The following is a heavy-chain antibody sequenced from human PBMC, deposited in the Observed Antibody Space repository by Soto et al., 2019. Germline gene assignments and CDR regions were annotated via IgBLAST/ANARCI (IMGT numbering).Heavy chain of an antibody. J-gene: IGHJ4*02. CDR2: IWYDGSKE. CDR3: VRGGLYGDFYFDS. D-gene: IGHD4-17*01. CDR1: GFIFRSYG. V-gene: IGHV3-33*01. Sequence: QVQLVESGGGVVQPGRSLRLSCVASGFIFRSYGMYWVRQAPGKGLEWVALIWYDGSKEYFGDSVKGRFTISRDNSKNTLYLQMNRLRAEDSAVYYCVRGGLYGDFYFDSWGQGTLVAVSS.